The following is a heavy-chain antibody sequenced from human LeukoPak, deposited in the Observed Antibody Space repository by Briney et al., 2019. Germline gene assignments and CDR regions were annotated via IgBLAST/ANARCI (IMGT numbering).Heavy chain of an antibody. J-gene: IGHJ4*02. Sequence: PSETLSLTCTVSGGSISSGGFYWSWIRQHPGKGLEGIGYIYYSGSTYYNPSLRSRVTISVDTSKNPFSLKLSSVTAADTAVYYCARGGNVDCGGDCDPLIPQFDYWGQGTLVTVSS. D-gene: IGHD2-21*02. CDR3: ARGGNVDCGGDCDPLIPQFDY. CDR2: IYYSGST. CDR1: GGSISSGGFY. V-gene: IGHV4-31*03.